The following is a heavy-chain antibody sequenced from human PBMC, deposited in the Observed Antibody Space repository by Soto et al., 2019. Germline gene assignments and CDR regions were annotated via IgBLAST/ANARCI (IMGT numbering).Heavy chain of an antibody. D-gene: IGHD1-1*01. CDR1: GFTFTNAW. CDR2: VKTKADGGTT. J-gene: IGHJ4*02. Sequence: EVQLVESGGGLVQPGESLRPSCAASGFTFTNAWMNWVRQAPGKGPEWVGRVKTKADGGTTDYAAPAKGRFTISRDDSINTVYLQMNSLKIEDTAVYYCTSRIKTTNDYWGQGTLVTVSS. V-gene: IGHV3-15*07. CDR3: TSRIKTTNDY.